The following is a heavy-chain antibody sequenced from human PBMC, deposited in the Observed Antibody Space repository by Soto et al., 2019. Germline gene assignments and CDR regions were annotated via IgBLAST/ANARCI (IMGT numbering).Heavy chain of an antibody. V-gene: IGHV4-39*01. CDR3: ARPNYYDSSGYYYVDY. CDR2: IYYSGST. D-gene: IGHD3-22*01. Sequence: QLQLQESGPGLVKPSETLSLTCTVSGGSISSSSYYWGWIRQPPGKGLEWIGSIYYSGSTYYNPSLKSRVTISVDTSKNQFSLKLSSVTAADTAVYYCARPNYYDSSGYYYVDYWGQGTLVTVSS. CDR1: GGSISSSSYY. J-gene: IGHJ4*02.